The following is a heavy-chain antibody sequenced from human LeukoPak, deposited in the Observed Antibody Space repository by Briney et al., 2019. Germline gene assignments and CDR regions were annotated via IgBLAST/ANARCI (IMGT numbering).Heavy chain of an antibody. CDR2: MSYDGSNK. Sequence: GGSLRLSCADSGFTFNHYGLHWVRQAPGKGLEWVAVMSYDGSNKYYADSVKGRFTISRDNSKNMLYLQMNSLRVEDTAVYYCTSICSNATCWLDYWGQGTLVTVSS. CDR3: TSICSNATCWLDY. V-gene: IGHV3-30*03. J-gene: IGHJ4*02. D-gene: IGHD2-8*01. CDR1: GFTFNHYG.